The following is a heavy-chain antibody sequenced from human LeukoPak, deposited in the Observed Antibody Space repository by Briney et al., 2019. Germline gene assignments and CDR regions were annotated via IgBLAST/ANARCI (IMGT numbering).Heavy chain of an antibody. CDR1: GFTFSNAW. J-gene: IGHJ4*02. CDR2: IKSKTDGGTT. D-gene: IGHD3-16*02. V-gene: IGHV3-15*01. Sequence: GGSLRLSCAASGFTFSNAWMSWVRQAPGKGLEWVGRIKSKTDGGTTDYAAPVKGRFTISRDDSKNTLYLQMNSLKTEDTAVYYCTTASYYDYVWWSYPMYYFDYWGQGTLVTVSS. CDR3: TTASYYDYVWWSYPMYYFDY.